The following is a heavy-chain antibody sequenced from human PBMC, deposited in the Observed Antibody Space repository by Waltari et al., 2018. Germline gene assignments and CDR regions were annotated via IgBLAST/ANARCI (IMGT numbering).Heavy chain of an antibody. CDR3: ALAPYYYGSGSPGY. V-gene: IGHV3-30*02. CDR1: GFTFSRYG. D-gene: IGHD3-10*01. CDR2: IRYDGSNK. J-gene: IGHJ4*02. Sequence: QVQLVESGGGVVQPGGSLRLSCAASGFTFSRYGMHWVRQAPGKGLEWVAFIRYDGSNKYYADSVKGRFTISRDNSKNTLYLQMNSLRAEDTAVYYCALAPYYYGSGSPGYWGQGTLVTVSS.